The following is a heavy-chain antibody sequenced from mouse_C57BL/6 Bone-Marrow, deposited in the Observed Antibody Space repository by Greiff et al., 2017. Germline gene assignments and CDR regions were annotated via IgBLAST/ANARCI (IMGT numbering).Heavy chain of an antibody. J-gene: IGHJ3*01. CDR2: IYPGGGYT. CDR3: ARSAYYYGSSYEVWFAY. Sequence: QVQLKESGAELVRPGTSVKMSCKASGYTFTNYWIGWAKQRPGHGLEWIGDIYPGGGYTNYNEKFKGKATLTADKSSSTAYMQFSSLTSEDSAIYYCARSAYYYGSSYEVWFAYWGQGTLVTVSA. V-gene: IGHV1-63*01. CDR1: GYTFTNYW. D-gene: IGHD1-1*01.